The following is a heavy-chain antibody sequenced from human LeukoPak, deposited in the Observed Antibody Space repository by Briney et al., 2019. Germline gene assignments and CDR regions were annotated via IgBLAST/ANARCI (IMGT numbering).Heavy chain of an antibody. D-gene: IGHD5-12*01. Sequence: SETLSLTCAVYGGSFSGYYWSWIRQPPGKGLEWIGSIYYSGNTYYNPSLKGRVTISVDTSKNQFSLKLSSVTAADTAVYYCARQWGVYGGSVGGIDYWGQGTLVTVSS. J-gene: IGHJ4*02. CDR1: GGSFSGYY. V-gene: IGHV4-34*01. CDR2: IYYSGNT. CDR3: ARQWGVYGGSVGGIDY.